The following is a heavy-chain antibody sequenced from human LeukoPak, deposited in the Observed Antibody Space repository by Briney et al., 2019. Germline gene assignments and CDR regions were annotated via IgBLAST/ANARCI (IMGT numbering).Heavy chain of an antibody. CDR1: GFTFSSYA. CDR2: ISGSGGST. V-gene: IGHV3-23*01. J-gene: IGHJ4*02. D-gene: IGHD1-14*01. CDR3: AKDLNLRGYCDY. Sequence: GGSLRLSCAASGFTFSSYAMSWVRQAPGKGLEWVSAISGSGGSTYYADSVKGRLTISRDNSKNTLYLQMNSLRAEDTAVYYCAKDLNLRGYCDYWGQGTLVTVSS.